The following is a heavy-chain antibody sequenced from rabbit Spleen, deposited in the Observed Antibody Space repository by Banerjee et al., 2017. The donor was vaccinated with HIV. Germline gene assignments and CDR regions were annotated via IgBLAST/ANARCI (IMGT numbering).Heavy chain of an antibody. V-gene: IGHV1S45*01. D-gene: IGHD1-1*01. CDR1: GVSFSGSSY. CDR3: ARDTSSSFSSYGMDL. Sequence: QEQLVESGGDLVKPGASLTLTCIASGVSFSGSSYMCWVRQAPGKGLEWIACIHTGSSDFTYFASWAKGRFTISKTSSTTVTLQMPSLTAADPATYFCARDTSSSFSSYGMDLWGPGTLVTVS. CDR2: IHTGSSDFT. J-gene: IGHJ6*01.